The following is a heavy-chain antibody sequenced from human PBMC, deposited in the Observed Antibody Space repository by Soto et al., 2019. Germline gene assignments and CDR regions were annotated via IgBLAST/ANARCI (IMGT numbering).Heavy chain of an antibody. V-gene: IGHV1-2*02. CDR3: AREASAVVSLDY. J-gene: IGHJ4*02. Sequence: ASVKVSCKASGYIFTAYSMHWVRQAPGQGLEWLGWINPNSGDTIYAQKFEDRVTMTCDTSVSTAYLELSSLSSDDTALYYCAREASAVVSLDYWGQGTLVTVSS. CDR2: INPNSGDT. D-gene: IGHD2-15*01. CDR1: GYIFTAYS.